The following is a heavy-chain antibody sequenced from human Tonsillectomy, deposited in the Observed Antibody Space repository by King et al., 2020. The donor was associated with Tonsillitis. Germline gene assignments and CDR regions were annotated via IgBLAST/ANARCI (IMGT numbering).Heavy chain of an antibody. V-gene: IGHV4-34*01. CDR3: ATSAADPNLVGATRSFWFDP. D-gene: IGHD1-26*01. J-gene: IGHJ5*02. CDR2: INHSGST. CDR1: GGSFSGYY. Sequence: VQLQQWGAGLLKPSETLSLTCAVYGGSFSGYYWSWIRQPPGKGLEWIGEINHSGSTNYNPSLKSRGTISVDTSKNQFSLKLSSVTAADTAVYYCATSAADPNLVGATRSFWFDPWGQGTPVTVSS.